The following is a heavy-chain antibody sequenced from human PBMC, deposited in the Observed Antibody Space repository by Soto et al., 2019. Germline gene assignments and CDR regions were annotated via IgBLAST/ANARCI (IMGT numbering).Heavy chain of an antibody. CDR3: AGGKATYYYYGMDV. V-gene: IGHV1-18*01. CDR1: GYTFTSYG. CDR2: ISAYNGNT. J-gene: IGHJ6*02. Sequence: ASVKVSCKASGYTFTSYGISWVRQAPGQGLEWMGWISAYNGNTNYAQKLQGRVTMTTDTSTSTAYMELRSLRSDDTAVYYCAGGKATYYYYGMDVWGQGTTVTVSS.